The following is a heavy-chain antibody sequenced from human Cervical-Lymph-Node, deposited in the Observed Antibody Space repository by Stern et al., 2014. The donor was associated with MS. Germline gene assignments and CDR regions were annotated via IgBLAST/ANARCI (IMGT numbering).Heavy chain of an antibody. V-gene: IGHV1-46*03. Sequence: VQLVESGAEVKEPGASVKVSCKASGYTFTSYYIHWVRQAPGQGLECMGIIIPSGGSTNYAQKFQGRVTMTRDMSTSTVYMDMSSLRSEDTAVYFCVREMSGGHFDYWGQGTLVTVSS. CDR3: VREMSGGHFDY. CDR1: GYTFTSYY. D-gene: IGHD2-8*02. J-gene: IGHJ4*02. CDR2: IIPSGGST.